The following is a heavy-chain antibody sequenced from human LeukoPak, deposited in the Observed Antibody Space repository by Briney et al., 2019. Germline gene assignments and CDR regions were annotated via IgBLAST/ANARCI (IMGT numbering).Heavy chain of an antibody. CDR1: GGSISSSSYY. J-gene: IGHJ6*03. D-gene: IGHD7-27*01. CDR3: AAGDDYYYYYMDV. V-gene: IGHV4-39*01. Sequence: PSETLSLTCTVSGGSISSSSYYWGWIRQPPGKGLEWIGSIYYSASTYYNPYLKSRVTISVDTSKNQFSLKLSSVTAADTAVYYCAAGDDYYYYYMDVWGKGTTVTVSS. CDR2: IYYSAST.